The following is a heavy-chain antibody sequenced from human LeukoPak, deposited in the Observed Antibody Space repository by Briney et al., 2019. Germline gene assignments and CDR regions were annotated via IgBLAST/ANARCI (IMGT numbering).Heavy chain of an antibody. Sequence: SETLSLTCTVSGVSISSYYWSWIRQPPGKGLEWFGYIYYSGSTNYNPSLKSRVTISVDTSKNQFSLKLCSVTAADTAVYYCASLNWGYAFDIWGQGTMVTVSS. CDR3: ASLNWGYAFDI. V-gene: IGHV4-59*01. J-gene: IGHJ3*02. CDR2: IYYSGST. CDR1: GVSISSYY. D-gene: IGHD7-27*01.